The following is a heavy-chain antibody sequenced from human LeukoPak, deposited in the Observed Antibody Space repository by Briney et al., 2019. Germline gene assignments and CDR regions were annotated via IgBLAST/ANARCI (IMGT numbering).Heavy chain of an antibody. Sequence: GGSLRLSCAASGFTFSSYSMNWVRQAPGKGLEWVSSISSSGSYIYYADSVKGRFTISRDNAKNSLYLQMNSLRAEDTAVYYCARAGLTLFDYWGQGTLVTVSS. CDR3: ARAGLTLFDY. CDR2: ISSSGSYI. V-gene: IGHV3-21*01. CDR1: GFTFSSYS. J-gene: IGHJ4*02. D-gene: IGHD3/OR15-3a*01.